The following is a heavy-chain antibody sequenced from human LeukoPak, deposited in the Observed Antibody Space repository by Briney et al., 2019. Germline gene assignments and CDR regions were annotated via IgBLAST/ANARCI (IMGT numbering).Heavy chain of an antibody. CDR2: IYHSGST. CDR1: GYSISSGYY. CDR3: ARRQVYYDSSGHFN. J-gene: IGHJ4*02. V-gene: IGHV4-38-2*02. Sequence: SETLSLTCTVSGYSISSGYYWGWIGQPPGKGLEWIGSIYHSGSTYYNPSLKSRVTISVDTYKNQFSLKLSSVTAADTAVYYCARRQVYYDSSGHFNWGQGTQVTVSS. D-gene: IGHD3-22*01.